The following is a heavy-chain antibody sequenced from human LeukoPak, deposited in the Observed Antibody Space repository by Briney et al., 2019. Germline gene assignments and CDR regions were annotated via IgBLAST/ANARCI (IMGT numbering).Heavy chain of an antibody. D-gene: IGHD5-12*01. J-gene: IGHJ4*02. Sequence: GDSLRLSCAVSGFTFSTYAMSWVRQAPGKGLEWVSSITGGGHTYYADSVKGRFTISRDNSKKTLYLQMNSLRAEDTAVYYCGGDSGREFDYWGQGTLVTVS. CDR2: ITGGGHT. CDR3: GGDSGREFDY. V-gene: IGHV3-23*01. CDR1: GFTFSTYA.